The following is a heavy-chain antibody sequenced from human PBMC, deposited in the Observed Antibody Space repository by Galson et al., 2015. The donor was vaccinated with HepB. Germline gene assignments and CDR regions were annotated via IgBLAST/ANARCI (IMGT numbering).Heavy chain of an antibody. V-gene: IGHV1-8*01. Sequence: SVKVSCKASGYTFTSYDINWVRQATGQGLEWMGWMNPNSGNTGYAQKFQGRVTMTRNTSISTAYMELSSLRSEDTAVYYCARRLRLGGWFDPWGQGTLVTVSS. D-gene: IGHD1-26*01. CDR3: ARRLRLGGWFDP. J-gene: IGHJ5*02. CDR1: GYTFTSYD. CDR2: MNPNSGNT.